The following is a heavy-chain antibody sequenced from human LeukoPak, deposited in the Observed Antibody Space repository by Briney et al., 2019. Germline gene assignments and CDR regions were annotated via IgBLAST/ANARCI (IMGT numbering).Heavy chain of an antibody. Sequence: PSETLSLTCTVSGGSISSYYWSWIRQPPGKGLEWIGYIYYSGSTNYNPSLKSRVTISVDTSKNQFPLKLSSVTAADTAVYYCARGYYDSSGYSLPFDYWGQGTLVTVSS. V-gene: IGHV4-59*01. J-gene: IGHJ4*02. D-gene: IGHD3-22*01. CDR2: IYYSGST. CDR1: GGSISSYY. CDR3: ARGYYDSSGYSLPFDY.